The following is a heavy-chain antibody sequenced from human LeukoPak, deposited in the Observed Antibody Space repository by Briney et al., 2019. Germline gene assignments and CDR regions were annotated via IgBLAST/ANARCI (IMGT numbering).Heavy chain of an antibody. V-gene: IGHV3-7*01. J-gene: IGHJ6*02. CDR3: ARGSSSWIYYYYGMDV. CDR2: IKQDGSEK. Sequence: GGSLRLSCAASGFTFSRYWMNWVRQAPGKGLEWVAIIKQDGSEKYYVDSAKGRFTISRDNAKNALYLQMNSLRAEDTAIYYCARGSSSWIYYYYGMDVWGQGTTVTVSS. D-gene: IGHD6-13*01. CDR1: GFTFSRYW.